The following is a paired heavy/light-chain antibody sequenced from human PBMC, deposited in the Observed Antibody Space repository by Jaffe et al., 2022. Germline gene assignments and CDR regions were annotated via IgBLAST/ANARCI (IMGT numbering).Heavy chain of an antibody. J-gene: IGHJ4*02. CDR3: ASDDSGLTYAASDY. D-gene: IGHD5-12*01. CDR2: IKQDGSQK. CDR1: GFTFSTHW. Sequence: EVQLVESGGGLVQPGGSLRLSCAASGFTFSTHWMSWVRQAPGKGLEWVANIKQDGSQKYYVNSVKGRFTISRDNAGNSLYLQMNNLRAEDTALYYCASDDSGLTYAASDYWGQGTLVTVSS. V-gene: IGHV3-7*01.
Light chain of an antibody. V-gene: IGKV1-39*01. CDR2: AAS. Sequence: DIQVTQSPSSLSASVGARVTITCRASQDIRTYLNWYQQKSGRAPKLLIYAASSLQSGVPSRFSGSGSGTDFTLTISNLQPEDFATYYCQQSYISPRTFGQGTKLDIK. J-gene: IGKJ2*01. CDR3: QQSYISPRT. CDR1: QDIRTY.